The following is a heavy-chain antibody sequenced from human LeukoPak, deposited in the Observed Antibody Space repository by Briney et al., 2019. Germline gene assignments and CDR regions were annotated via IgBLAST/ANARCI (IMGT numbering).Heavy chain of an antibody. D-gene: IGHD3-9*01. CDR1: GFTFNTFN. CDR3: ARGHYDVLAASYKWTPDY. V-gene: IGHV3-21*01. CDR2: ITSGGDYI. Sequence: PGGSLRLSCAASGFTFNTFNMNWVRQAPGEGLEWVSSITSGGDYIYYADSVKGRFTTSRDNAKNSLPLQLNSLRVEDTAVYYCARGHYDVLAASYKWTPDYWGQGTLVTVSS. J-gene: IGHJ4*02.